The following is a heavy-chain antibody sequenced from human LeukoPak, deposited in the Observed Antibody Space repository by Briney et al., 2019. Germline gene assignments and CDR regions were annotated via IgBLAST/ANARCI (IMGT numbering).Heavy chain of an antibody. CDR2: IKQDGSEK. V-gene: IGHV3-7*03. J-gene: IGHJ4*02. CDR1: GFTFSSYW. Sequence: PGGSLRLSCAASGFTFSSYWMSWVRQAPGKGLEWVANIKQDGSEKYYVDSVKGRFTISRDNAKNSLYLQMNSLRAEDTAVYYCAKKGDSSSPSPNFDYWGQGTLVTVSS. D-gene: IGHD6-6*01. CDR3: AKKGDSSSPSPNFDY.